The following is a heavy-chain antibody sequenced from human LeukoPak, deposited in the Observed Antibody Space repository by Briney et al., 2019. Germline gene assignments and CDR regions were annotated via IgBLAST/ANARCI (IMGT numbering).Heavy chain of an antibody. D-gene: IGHD1-26*01. CDR2: IRYDGSNK. Sequence: PGGSLRLSCAASGFTFSSYGMHWVRQAPGKGLEWVSFIRYDGSNKNYADTVKGRFAISRDNSKNTLYLQMNSLRVEDTAVYYCAKDGTSVGAPHWGQGTLVTVSS. CDR1: GFTFSSYG. J-gene: IGHJ4*02. V-gene: IGHV3-30*02. CDR3: AKDGTSVGAPH.